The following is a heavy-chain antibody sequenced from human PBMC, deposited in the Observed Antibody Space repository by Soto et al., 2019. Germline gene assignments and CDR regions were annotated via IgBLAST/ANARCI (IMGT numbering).Heavy chain of an antibody. CDR1: GGSISSGGYY. D-gene: IGHD6-13*01. CDR2: IYYSGST. CDR3: ARALRVAAAGTLWFDP. J-gene: IGHJ5*02. Sequence: QVQLQESGPGLVKPSQTLSLTCTVSGGSISSGGYYWRWIRQHPGKGLEWIGYIYYSGSTYYNPSLKSRVTISVDTSKSQFSLKLSSVTAADTAVYYCARALRVAAAGTLWFDPWGQGTLVTVSS. V-gene: IGHV4-31*03.